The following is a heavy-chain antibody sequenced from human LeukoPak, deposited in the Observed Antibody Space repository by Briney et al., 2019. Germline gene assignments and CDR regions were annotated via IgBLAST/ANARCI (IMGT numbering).Heavy chain of an antibody. D-gene: IGHD4-11*01. J-gene: IGHJ5*02. CDR2: ISGSGGGT. CDR1: GFTFINYA. V-gene: IGHV3-23*01. Sequence: GGSLRLSCTASGFTFINYAMSWVRQAPGKGLEWVSGISGSGGGTYYADSVKGRFTISRDNSKNTLYLQMNSLRAEDTAVYYCAKSPHNSNSFRGVGWFDPWGQGTLVTVSS. CDR3: AKSPHNSNSFRGVGWFDP.